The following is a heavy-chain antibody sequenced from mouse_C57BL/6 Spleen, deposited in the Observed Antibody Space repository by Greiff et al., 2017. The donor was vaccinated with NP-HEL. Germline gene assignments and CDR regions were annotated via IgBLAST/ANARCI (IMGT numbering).Heavy chain of an antibody. Sequence: EVKLVESGAELVRPGASVKLSCTASGFNIKDDYMHWVKQRPEQGLEWIGWIDPENGDTEYASKFQGKATITADTSSNTAYLQLSSLTSEDTAVYYCTPSLSHSNYLYFDYWGQGTTLTVSS. CDR2: IDPENGDT. CDR3: TPSLSHSNYLYFDY. CDR1: GFNIKDDY. J-gene: IGHJ2*01. D-gene: IGHD2-5*01. V-gene: IGHV14-4*01.